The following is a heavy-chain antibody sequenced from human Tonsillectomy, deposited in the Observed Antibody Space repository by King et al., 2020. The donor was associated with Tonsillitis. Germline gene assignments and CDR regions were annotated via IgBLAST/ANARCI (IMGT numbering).Heavy chain of an antibody. CDR3: ANRASPSMTGTGFDY. J-gene: IGHJ4*02. Sequence: QVQLVESGGGVVQPGRSLRLSCAASGFTFSSSGMHWVRQAPGKGLEWVAIISYDGSNKYYADSVKGRFTISRDNSKNTLYLQMNSLRAEDTAVYYCANRASPSMTGTGFDYWGQGTLVTVSS. CDR1: GFTFSSSG. V-gene: IGHV3-30*18. D-gene: IGHD3-9*01. CDR2: ISYDGSNK.